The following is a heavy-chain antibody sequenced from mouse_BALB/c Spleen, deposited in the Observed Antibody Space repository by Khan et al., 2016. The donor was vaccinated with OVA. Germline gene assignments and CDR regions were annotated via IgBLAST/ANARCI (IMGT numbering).Heavy chain of an antibody. CDR3: TRHGYVAWFTY. J-gene: IGHJ3*01. D-gene: IGHD2-2*01. CDR1: GYSFTSYY. CDR2: IDPFSGAT. Sequence: VQLKQSGPELMKPGASVKISCKASGYSFTSYYIHWMIESHGTSLEWIGYIDPFSGATTYNQKFKGKATLTVDKSSNTAYLHLRNLTSEDSAVDYCTRHGYVAWFTYWGQGTLVTVSA. V-gene: IGHV1-31*01.